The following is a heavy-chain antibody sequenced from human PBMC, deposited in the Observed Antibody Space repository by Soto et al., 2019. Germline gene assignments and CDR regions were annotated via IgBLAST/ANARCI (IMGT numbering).Heavy chain of an antibody. V-gene: IGHV3-48*03. Sequence: PGGSLRLSCAASGFTFSSYEMNWVRQAPGKGLEWVSYISSSGSTLYYADSVKGRFTISRDNAKNSLYLQMNSLRAEDTAVYYCARSRADDDFWSGYYHYYYYGMDVWGQGTTVTVSS. CDR2: ISSSGSTL. CDR3: ARSRADDDFWSGYYHYYYYGMDV. D-gene: IGHD3-3*01. CDR1: GFTFSSYE. J-gene: IGHJ6*02.